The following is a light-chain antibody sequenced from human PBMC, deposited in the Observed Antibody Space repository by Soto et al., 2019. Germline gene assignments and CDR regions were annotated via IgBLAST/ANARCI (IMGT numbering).Light chain of an antibody. J-gene: IGKJ1*01. CDR1: QSISSD. CDR2: AAS. CDR3: QQSYRTPVT. Sequence: DLQMTQSPSSLSASVGDRVTITCRASQSISSDLNWYQQKPGKAPKLLIYAASSLQSGVPSRFSGSGYGTDFTLTISSLQPEDFATYYCQQSYRTPVTFGQGTKVEIK. V-gene: IGKV1-39*01.